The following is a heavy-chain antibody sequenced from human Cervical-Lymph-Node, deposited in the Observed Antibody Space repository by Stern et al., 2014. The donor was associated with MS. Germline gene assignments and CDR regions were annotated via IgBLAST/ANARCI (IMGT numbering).Heavy chain of an antibody. CDR1: GGSISSSSYY. D-gene: IGHD1-14*01. J-gene: IGHJ4*02. CDR2: IYYSGST. CDR3: ATGITDSYYFDY. V-gene: IGHV4-39*01. Sequence: QVQLQESGPGLVKPSETLSLTCTVSGGSISSSSYYWGWIRQPPGKGLEWIGSIYYSGSTYYNPSLQSRVTISLDKSKKQFSLKLSSATAADTAVYYCATGITDSYYFDYWGQGTLVTVSS.